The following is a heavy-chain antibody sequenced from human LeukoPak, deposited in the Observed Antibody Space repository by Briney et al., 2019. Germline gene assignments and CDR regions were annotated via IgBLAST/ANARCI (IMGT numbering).Heavy chain of an antibody. J-gene: IGHJ4*02. CDR2: ISSDGSSK. CDR3: ARAHGRSPAKYYFDY. Sequence: PGKSLRLSCAASGFTFSSYGMHWVRQAPGKGLEWVAVISSDGSSKYYIDSVKGRFTISRDNSKNTLFLQMNSLRAEDTAVYYCARAHGRSPAKYYFDYWGQGTLVTVSS. D-gene: IGHD1-26*01. CDR1: GFTFSSYG. V-gene: IGHV3-30*03.